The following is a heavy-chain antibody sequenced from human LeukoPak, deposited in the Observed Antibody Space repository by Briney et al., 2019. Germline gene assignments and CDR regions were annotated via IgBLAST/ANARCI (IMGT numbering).Heavy chain of an antibody. CDR2: INPSGGST. CDR3: ARENRRYNSDWENWFDP. V-gene: IGHV1-46*01. CDR1: GYTFTGYY. J-gene: IGHJ5*02. Sequence: AASVKVSCKASGYTFTGYYMHWVRQAPGQGLEWMGIINPSGGSTSYAQKFQGRVTMTRDMSTSTAYMELRSLRSDDTAVYYCARENRRYNSDWENWFDPWGQGTLVTVSS. D-gene: IGHD6-19*01.